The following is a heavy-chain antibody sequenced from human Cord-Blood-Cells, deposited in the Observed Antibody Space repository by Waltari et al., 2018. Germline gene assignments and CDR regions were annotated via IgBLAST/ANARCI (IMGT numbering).Heavy chain of an antibody. Sequence: QVQLVESGGGVVQPGGSLRRSCAAAGFTFSRYALHWARQAPGKGLEWVAVISYDGSNKYYADSVKGRFTISRDNSKNTLYLQMNSLRAEDTAVYYCARSHGYNDAFDIWGQGTMVTVSS. CDR2: ISYDGSNK. CDR3: ARSHGYNDAFDI. V-gene: IGHV3-30*04. D-gene: IGHD5-12*01. CDR1: GFTFSRYA. J-gene: IGHJ3*02.